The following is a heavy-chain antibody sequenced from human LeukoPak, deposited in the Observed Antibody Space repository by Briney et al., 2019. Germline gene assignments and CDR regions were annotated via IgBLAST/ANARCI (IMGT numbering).Heavy chain of an antibody. V-gene: IGHV1-8*01. D-gene: IGHD3-3*01. CDR2: MNPNGGNT. J-gene: IGHJ6*02. CDR3: ARGRAHDFWSGYYHYYGMDV. Sequence: ASVKVSCKASGYTFTSYDINWVRQATGQGLEWMGWMNPNGGNTGYAQKFQGRVTMTRNTSISTAYMELSSLRSEDTAVYYCARGRAHDFWSGYYHYYGMDVWGQGTTVTVSS. CDR1: GYTFTSYD.